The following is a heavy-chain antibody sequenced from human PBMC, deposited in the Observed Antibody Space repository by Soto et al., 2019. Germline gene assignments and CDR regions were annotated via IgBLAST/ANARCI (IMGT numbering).Heavy chain of an antibody. D-gene: IGHD6-13*01. Sequence: QVQLVESGGGLVKLGGSLRLSCAASGFTFSDYYMSWIRQAPGKGLEWVSYINSSSTYTNYADSAKGRFTISRDNAKNSLYLQMNSLRAEDTAVYYCARVIAAAGGRRYFDLWGRGTLVTVSS. V-gene: IGHV3-11*05. CDR1: GFTFSDYY. J-gene: IGHJ2*01. CDR2: INSSSTYT. CDR3: ARVIAAAGGRRYFDL.